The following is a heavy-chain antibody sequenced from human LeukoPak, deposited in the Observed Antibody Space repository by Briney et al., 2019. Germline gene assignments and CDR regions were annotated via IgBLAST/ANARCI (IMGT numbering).Heavy chain of an antibody. CDR3: ARGFRMITFGGVRYWFDP. CDR1: GYTFTAYY. D-gene: IGHD3-16*01. Sequence: ASVKVSCKASGYTFTAYYMHWVRQAPGQGLEWMGWINPNTGGTNYAPKFQGRVTMTRDTSISTAYMVLSSLTFDDTAVYYCARGFRMITFGGVRYWFDPWGQGTLVTVSS. CDR2: INPNTGGT. V-gene: IGHV1-2*02. J-gene: IGHJ5*02.